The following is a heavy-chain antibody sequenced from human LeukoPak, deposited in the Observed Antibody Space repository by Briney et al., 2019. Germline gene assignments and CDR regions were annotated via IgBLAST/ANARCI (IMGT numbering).Heavy chain of an antibody. J-gene: IGHJ4*02. V-gene: IGHV3-23*01. CDR3: ANEGPNFDY. D-gene: IGHD2-8*01. CDR1: GFTFSSYA. CDR2: ISGSGGST. Sequence: GGSLRLSCAASGFTFSSYAMSWVRQTPGKGLEWVSVISGSGGSTHYVDSVKGRFTISRDNSKNTVYLQMNSLRVEDTAVYYCANEGPNFDYWGQGTLVTVSS.